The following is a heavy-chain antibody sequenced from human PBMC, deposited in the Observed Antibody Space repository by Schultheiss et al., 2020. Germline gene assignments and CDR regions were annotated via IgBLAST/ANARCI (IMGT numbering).Heavy chain of an antibody. D-gene: IGHD3-16*01. CDR2: IFYSGST. Sequence: SATLSLTCTVSGVSISSGRYYWSWIRQHPGKGLEWIGYIFYSGSTNYNPSLKSRVTISVDKSKNQFSLKLSSVTAADTAVYYCARAPAGDPGEYYFDYWGQGTLVTVSS. J-gene: IGHJ4*02. V-gene: IGHV4-31*03. CDR1: GVSISSGRYY. CDR3: ARAPAGDPGEYYFDY.